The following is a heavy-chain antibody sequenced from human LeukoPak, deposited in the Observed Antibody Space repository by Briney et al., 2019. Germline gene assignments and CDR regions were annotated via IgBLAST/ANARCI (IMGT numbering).Heavy chain of an antibody. V-gene: IGHV3-33*01. D-gene: IGHD4-17*01. CDR1: GFTFSTYG. Sequence: PGGSLRLSCAASGFTFSTYGMHWVRQAPGKGLQWLAVIWYDGNNKYYADSVKGRFTISRDNSKNTLYLQMNSLRAEDTAVYYCARDRGGLTSVTSFDYWGQGTLVTVSS. CDR2: IWYDGNNK. J-gene: IGHJ4*02. CDR3: ARDRGGLTSVTSFDY.